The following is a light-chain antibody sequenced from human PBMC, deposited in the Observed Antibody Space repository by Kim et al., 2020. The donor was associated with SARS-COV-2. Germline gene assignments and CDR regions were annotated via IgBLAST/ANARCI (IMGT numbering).Light chain of an antibody. CDR3: NSRDSSAHHVV. CDR1: SLRNYY. CDR2: PAN. V-gene: IGLV3-19*01. Sequence: SSALTQDPAVSVALRQTVRITCQEDSLRNYYASWYQQKPGQTPILVIYPANRRPSGIPDRFSGSNSGNTASLTITGAQAEDEADYFCNSRDSSAHHVVFGGGTQLTVL. J-gene: IGLJ2*01.